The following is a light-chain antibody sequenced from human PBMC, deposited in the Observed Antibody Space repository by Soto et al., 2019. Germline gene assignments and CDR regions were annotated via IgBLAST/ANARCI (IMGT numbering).Light chain of an antibody. V-gene: IGKV1-5*03. J-gene: IGKJ1*01. CDR1: QSISNW. CDR2: KAS. CDR3: QQYNSYSET. Sequence: DIQMTQSPSTLSASVGDRVTITCRASQSISNWLAWYQQKPGKAPKLLIYKASNLESGVPSRFSGSGSGTEFTLTITSLQPDDFATYYCQQYNSYSETFGQGTKVEIK.